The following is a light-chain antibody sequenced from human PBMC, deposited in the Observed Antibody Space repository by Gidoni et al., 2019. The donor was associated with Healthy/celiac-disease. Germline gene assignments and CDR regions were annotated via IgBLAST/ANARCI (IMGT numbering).Light chain of an antibody. Sequence: DIVMTQSPLSLPVTPGEPASISCRSSQILLHSNGYNYLDWYLQKPGQSPQLLIYFGSNRASGVPDRFSGSGSGTDFTLKISRVEAEDVGVYYCMQALQTPLTFGGGTKVEIK. CDR3: MQALQTPLT. J-gene: IGKJ4*01. V-gene: IGKV2-28*01. CDR1: QILLHSNGYNY. CDR2: FGS.